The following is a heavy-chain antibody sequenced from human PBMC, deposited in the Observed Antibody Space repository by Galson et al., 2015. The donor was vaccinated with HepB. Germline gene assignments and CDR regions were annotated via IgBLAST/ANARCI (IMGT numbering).Heavy chain of an antibody. D-gene: IGHD3/OR15-3a*01. CDR2: INGDGSST. CDR3: ARGGPLGTYYFDY. CDR1: GFTFSTSW. V-gene: IGHV3-74*01. J-gene: IGHJ4*02. Sequence: SLRLSCAASGFTFSTSWVHWVRQAPGKGLVWVSRINGDGSSTSYADSVKGRFTISRDNAKNTLYLQMNSLRVEDTAVYYCARGGPLGTYYFDYWGQGILVTGSS.